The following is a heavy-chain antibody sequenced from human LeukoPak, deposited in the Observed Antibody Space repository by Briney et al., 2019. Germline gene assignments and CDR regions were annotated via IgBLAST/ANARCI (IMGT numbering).Heavy chain of an antibody. D-gene: IGHD4-23*01. V-gene: IGHV3-30*18. CDR1: GFTFSSYG. CDR2: ISYDGRDK. Sequence: PGGSLRLSCAASGFTFSSYGMQWVRQAPGKGLEWVAIISYDGRDKFYEDSVKGRFTISRDNSKNTLYLQMNNLRAEDTAVYYCAKPTTVLTSYYLDYWGQGTLVTVSS. CDR3: AKPTTVLTSYYLDY. J-gene: IGHJ4*02.